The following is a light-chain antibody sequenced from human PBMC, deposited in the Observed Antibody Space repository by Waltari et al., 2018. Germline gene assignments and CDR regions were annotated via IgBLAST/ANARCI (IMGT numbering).Light chain of an antibody. CDR3: QQRSFWPPFT. Sequence: EIVLTQSPATLSLSPGDRATPSCRASQRVMNDLAWYQQKPGQAPRLIIYDATNRATGIPARFSGSGSGTDFTLTISSLEPEDFAVYYCQQRSFWPPFTFGPGTKVDIK. V-gene: IGKV3-11*01. J-gene: IGKJ3*01. CDR2: DAT. CDR1: QRVMND.